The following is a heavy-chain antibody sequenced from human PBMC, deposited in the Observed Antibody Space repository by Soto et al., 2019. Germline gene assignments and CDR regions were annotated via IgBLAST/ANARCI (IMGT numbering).Heavy chain of an antibody. CDR3: ARAVPGYGGYYFDY. V-gene: IGHV3-23*01. J-gene: IGHJ4*02. CDR1: GFIFSSFA. Sequence: GGSLRLSCAASGFIFSSFAMSWVRQAPGKGLEWVSTISNNGGSTYSADSVKGRFTVSRDNAKNSIFLEMNSLRAGDTAVYFCARAVPGYGGYYFDYWGQGALVTVSS. D-gene: IGHD4-17*01. CDR2: ISNNGGST.